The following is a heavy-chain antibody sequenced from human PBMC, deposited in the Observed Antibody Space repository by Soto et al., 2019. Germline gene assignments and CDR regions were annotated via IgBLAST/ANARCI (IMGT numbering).Heavy chain of an antibody. V-gene: IGHV4-59*08. CDR3: TSLFPPLPSGSYWFDF. D-gene: IGHD3-10*01. CDR1: GDCHNLYH. J-gene: IGHJ4*02. Sequence: ETPYLARTVSGDCHNLYHWRMLRQPPGKGLEWIGFSYFSGSTNYNPSLKSRVTISVHTSMSQFSLKLNSVTAADTAVYYCTSLFPPLPSGSYWFDFWGQGILVTDS. CDR2: SYFSGST.